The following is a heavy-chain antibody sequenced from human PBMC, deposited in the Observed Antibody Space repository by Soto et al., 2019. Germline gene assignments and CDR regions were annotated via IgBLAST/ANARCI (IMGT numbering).Heavy chain of an antibody. V-gene: IGHV4-38-2*01. CDR2: IYHSGTT. D-gene: IGHD6-13*01. J-gene: IGHJ5*02. CDR1: GYSISSGYY. CDR3: ARSLLTSSWYAGS. Sequence: ASETLSLTCVVSGYSISSGYYWGWIRQPPGKGPEWIGSIYHSGTTYYNPSLKSRVTISLDTSRNQFSLKLTSVTAADTAVYYCARSLLTSSWYAGSWGQGTLVTVSS.